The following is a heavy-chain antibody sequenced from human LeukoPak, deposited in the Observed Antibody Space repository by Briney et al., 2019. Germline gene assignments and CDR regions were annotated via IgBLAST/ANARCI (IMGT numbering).Heavy chain of an antibody. J-gene: IGHJ6*02. CDR1: GGSISSYY. D-gene: IGHD3-16*01. Sequence: SETLSLTCTVSGGSISSYYWSWIRQPAGKGLEWIGRFYASGSTNYNPSLKSRVTISVDTSKNQFSLKLSSVTAADTAVYYCARVRFYYYGMDVWGQGTTVTVSS. CDR3: ARVRFYYYGMDV. V-gene: IGHV4-4*07. CDR2: FYASGST.